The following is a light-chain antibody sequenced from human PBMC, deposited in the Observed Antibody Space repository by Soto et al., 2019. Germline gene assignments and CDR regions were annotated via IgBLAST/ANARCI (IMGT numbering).Light chain of an antibody. J-gene: IGLJ1*01. V-gene: IGLV2-8*01. CDR2: EVI. CDR1: FNDVGGYNS. Sequence: QSALTQPPSASGSPGQSVTISCTGTFNDVGGYNSVSWYQHHPGKAPKLLIYEVIKRPSGIPDRFSGSKSDNTASLTVSGLQGEDEADYYCSSYTSSSTRVFGTGTKVTVL. CDR3: SSYTSSSTRV.